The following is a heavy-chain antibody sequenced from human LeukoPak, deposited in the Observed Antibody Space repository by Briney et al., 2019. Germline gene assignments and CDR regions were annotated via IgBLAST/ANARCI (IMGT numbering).Heavy chain of an antibody. CDR2: INHSGST. D-gene: IGHD5-24*01. V-gene: IGHV4-34*01. CDR3: ARGMRWLQGYFDY. Sequence: SETLSLTCAVHYGALSGYYWTWIRQPPGKGLEWIGEINHSGSTNYNPSLKSRVTISVDTSKNQFSLKLSSVTAADTAVYYCARGMRWLQGYFDYWGQGTLVTVSS. CDR1: YGALSGYY. J-gene: IGHJ4*02.